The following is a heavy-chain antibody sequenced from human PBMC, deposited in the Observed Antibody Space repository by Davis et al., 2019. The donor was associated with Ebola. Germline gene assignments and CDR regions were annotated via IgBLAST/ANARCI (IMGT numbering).Heavy chain of an antibody. J-gene: IGHJ6*02. CDR2: VSGDGAKE. CDR1: GFTYSFIKYP. CDR3: AKLCYGMDV. Sequence: PGGSLRLSCEASGFTYSFIKYPMNWFRQSPGKGLEWVSGVSGDGAKEDYADSVKGRFTISRDNSKNTLYLQMNSLRAEDTAVYYCAKLCYGMDVWGQGTTVTVSS. V-gene: IGHV3-23*01.